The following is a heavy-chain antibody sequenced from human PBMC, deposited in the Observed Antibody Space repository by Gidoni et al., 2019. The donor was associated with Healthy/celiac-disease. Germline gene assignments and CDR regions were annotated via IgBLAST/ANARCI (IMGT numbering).Heavy chain of an antibody. V-gene: IGHV1-3*01. D-gene: IGHD6-13*01. CDR3: ARVGIAAAGADY. CDR2: INAGNGNT. Sequence: QVQLVQSGAEVKKPGASVKVSCKASVYTFTSYAMHWVRQAPGQRLEWMGWINAGNGNTKYSQKFQGRVTITRDTSASTAYMELSSLRSEDTAVYYCARVGIAAAGADYWGQGTLVTVSS. J-gene: IGHJ4*02. CDR1: VYTFTSYA.